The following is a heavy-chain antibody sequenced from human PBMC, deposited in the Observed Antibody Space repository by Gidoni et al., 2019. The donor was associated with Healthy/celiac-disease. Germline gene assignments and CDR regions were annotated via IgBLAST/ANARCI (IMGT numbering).Heavy chain of an antibody. J-gene: IGHJ6*02. Sequence: QVQLVESGGGVVQPGRSLRLSCAASGFTFRSYGLHWVRQAPGKGLEWVAFIWYDGSNKYYADSVKGRFTISRDNSKNTLYLQMNSLRAEDTAVYYCARDQEVEMATINYYYYGMDVWGQGTTVTVSS. V-gene: IGHV3-33*01. CDR1: GFTFRSYG. CDR2: IWYDGSNK. CDR3: ARDQEVEMATINYYYYGMDV. D-gene: IGHD5-12*01.